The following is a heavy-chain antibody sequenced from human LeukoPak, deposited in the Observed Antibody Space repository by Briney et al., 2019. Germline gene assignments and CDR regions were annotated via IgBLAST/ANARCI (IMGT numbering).Heavy chain of an antibody. CDR2: IYSGGST. Sequence: GGSLRLSCAASGFTVSSNYMSWVRQAPGKGLEWVSIIYSGGSTFYADSVKGRFTISRDNSKNTLYLQMNSLRAEDTAVYYCARGGSYLSAFDIWGQGTMVTVSS. CDR3: ARGGSYLSAFDI. D-gene: IGHD1-26*01. J-gene: IGHJ3*02. CDR1: GFTVSSNY. V-gene: IGHV3-53*01.